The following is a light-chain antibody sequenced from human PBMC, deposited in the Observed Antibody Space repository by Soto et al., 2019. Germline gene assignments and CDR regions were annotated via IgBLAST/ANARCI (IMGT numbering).Light chain of an antibody. Sequence: QSVLTQPASVSGSPGQTITISRTGTSSDVGAYNYVSWYQQHPGKAPKLMIYEVSNRPSGVSDRLSGSKSGNTASLTISELQAADEADYYCSSKRTTASLVFGTGTKVTVL. V-gene: IGLV2-14*01. CDR1: SSDVGAYNY. J-gene: IGLJ1*01. CDR2: EVS. CDR3: SSKRTTASLV.